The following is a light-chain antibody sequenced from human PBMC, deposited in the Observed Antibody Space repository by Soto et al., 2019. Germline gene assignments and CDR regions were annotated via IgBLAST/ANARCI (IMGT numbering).Light chain of an antibody. V-gene: IGLV2-23*02. CDR1: SSDVGSYNL. CDR3: FSYAGRATYV. Sequence: QSALTQPASVSGSPGQSITISSTGPSSDVGSYNLVSWYQQYPGKAPKLIIFEVFKRPSGVSHRFSGSKSGNTASLTISGLQAEDEANYYCFSYAGRATYVFGGGTKLTVL. J-gene: IGLJ2*01. CDR2: EVF.